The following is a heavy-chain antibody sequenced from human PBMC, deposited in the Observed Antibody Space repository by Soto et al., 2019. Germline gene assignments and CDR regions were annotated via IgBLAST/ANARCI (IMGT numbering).Heavy chain of an antibody. CDR1: DGSIGTYY. CDR2: IYITGST. V-gene: IGHV4-4*07. J-gene: IGHJ3*02. Sequence: QVHLRELGPGLVKPSETLSLTCTVSDGSIGTYYWNWIRQSAGNRLEWIGRIYITGSTNFNPSLKSRVAMSVDKAKNQFSLELTSVTAADTAMYYCARGGRDGFDTWGQGTMVTVSS. CDR3: ARGGRDGFDT.